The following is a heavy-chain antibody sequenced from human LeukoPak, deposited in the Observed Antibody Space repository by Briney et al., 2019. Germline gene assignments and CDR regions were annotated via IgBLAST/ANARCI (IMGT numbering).Heavy chain of an antibody. CDR3: AKGIYSSGWSYFDY. CDR2: LSGSGITT. V-gene: IGHV3-23*01. Sequence: GGSLRLSCAASGFTFSNSAMSWVRQAPGKGLEWVSTLSGSGITTYYADSVRGRFTISGDNSKNTLYLQMNSLRAEDTAVYYCAKGIYSSGWSYFDYWGHGTLVTVSS. J-gene: IGHJ4*01. CDR1: GFTFSNSA. D-gene: IGHD6-19*01.